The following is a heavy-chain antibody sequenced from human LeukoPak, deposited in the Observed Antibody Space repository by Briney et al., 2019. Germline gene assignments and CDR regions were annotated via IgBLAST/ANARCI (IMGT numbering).Heavy chain of an antibody. CDR3: ARDYRYCSSTSCNGIDAFDI. Sequence: ASVKVSCKASGYTFTSYGISWVRQAPGQGLEWMGWISAYNGNTNYAQKLQGRVTMTTDTSTSTAYMELRSLRSDDTAVYYCARDYRYCSSTSCNGIDAFDIWGQGTMVTVSS. CDR2: ISAYNGNT. J-gene: IGHJ3*02. V-gene: IGHV1-18*01. D-gene: IGHD2-2*01. CDR1: GYTFTSYG.